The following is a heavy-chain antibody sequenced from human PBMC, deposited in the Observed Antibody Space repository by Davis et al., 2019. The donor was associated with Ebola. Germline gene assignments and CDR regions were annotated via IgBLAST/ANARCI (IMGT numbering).Heavy chain of an antibody. J-gene: IGHJ6*02. V-gene: IGHV3-23*01. Sequence: GESLKISCAASGFTFSSYAMSWVRQTPGKGLEWVSAITGSGSLTGYADSVKGRFTISRDNSKNTLNMQMNSLRVEDTAVYYCARRFQLTIFGVVTRSYGMDVWGQGTTVTVSS. CDR2: ITGSGSLT. CDR3: ARRFQLTIFGVVTRSYGMDV. CDR1: GFTFSSYA. D-gene: IGHD3-3*01.